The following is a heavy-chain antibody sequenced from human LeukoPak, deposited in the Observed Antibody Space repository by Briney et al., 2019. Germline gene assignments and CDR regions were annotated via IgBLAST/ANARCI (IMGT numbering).Heavy chain of an antibody. D-gene: IGHD2-2*01. CDR3: ARLVYQLDDY. V-gene: IGHV3-48*01. CDR2: ISSSSSTI. Sequence: PGGSLRLSCAASGFTFSSYSMNWVRQAPGKGLEWVSYISSSSSTIYYADSVKGRFTISRDNAKNSLYLQMNSMRAEDTAVYYCARLVYQLDDYWGQGTLVTVSS. J-gene: IGHJ4*02. CDR1: GFTFSSYS.